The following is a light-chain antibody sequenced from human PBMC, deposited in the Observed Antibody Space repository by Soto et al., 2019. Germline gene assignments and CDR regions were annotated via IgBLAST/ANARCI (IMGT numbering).Light chain of an antibody. Sequence: ESVMSQSPATLSVSPGERATLSCRASQSVYVNLAWYQQKPGQTPRLVIQAASTRATGTPGRFSGSGSGTEFTLTISSLQSEDFAVYYCQQFRNWPRTFGGGTKVAIK. V-gene: IGKV3-15*01. CDR2: AAS. J-gene: IGKJ4*01. CDR1: QSVYVN. CDR3: QQFRNWPRT.